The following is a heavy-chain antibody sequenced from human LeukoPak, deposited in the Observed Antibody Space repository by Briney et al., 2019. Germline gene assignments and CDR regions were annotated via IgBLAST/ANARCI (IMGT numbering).Heavy chain of an antibody. Sequence: PGGSLRLSCAASGFTFSRYAMHWVRQPAGKGLEWVSALGTAGDTFYPGSVKGRFTISRDNAKKSLSLQMSSLRAEDTAIYYCARQSTPHGNFDYWGQGTLVTVSS. CDR1: GFTFSRYA. J-gene: IGHJ4*02. V-gene: IGHV3-13*01. D-gene: IGHD5-24*01. CDR2: LGTAGDT. CDR3: ARQSTPHGNFDY.